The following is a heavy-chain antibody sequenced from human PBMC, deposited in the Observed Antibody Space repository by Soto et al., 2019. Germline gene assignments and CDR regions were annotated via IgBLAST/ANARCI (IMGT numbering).Heavy chain of an antibody. CDR3: AKFPSLRFLEWLSNYFDY. CDR1: GFTFSTYA. Sequence: EVQLLESGGGLVQPGGSLRLSCGASGFTFSTYAMSWVRQAPGKGLEWVSSISGGGGTTVYADSVKGRFTISRDNSNNTLYLQMNSLRADDTAVYYCAKFPSLRFLEWLSNYFDYWGQGTLVTVSS. J-gene: IGHJ4*02. V-gene: IGHV3-23*01. CDR2: ISGGGGTT. D-gene: IGHD3-3*01.